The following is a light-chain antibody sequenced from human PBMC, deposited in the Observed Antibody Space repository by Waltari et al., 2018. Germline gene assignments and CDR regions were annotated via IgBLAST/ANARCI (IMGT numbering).Light chain of an antibody. CDR2: EVS. V-gene: IGLV2-14*01. Sequence: QSALTQPASVSGSPGQSITISCSGTSSDVGGYNYVPWYQHHPGTAPKLMIYEVSNRPSGVSNRFSGSKSGNTASLTISGLQAEDEADYYCSSYTSSVTWVFGGGTKLTVL. CDR1: SSDVGGYNY. J-gene: IGLJ2*01. CDR3: SSYTSSVTWV.